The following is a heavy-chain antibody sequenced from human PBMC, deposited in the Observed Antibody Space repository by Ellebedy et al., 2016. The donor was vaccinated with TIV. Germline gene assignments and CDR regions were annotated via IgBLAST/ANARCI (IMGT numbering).Heavy chain of an antibody. D-gene: IGHD3-3*01. V-gene: IGHV3-33*08. J-gene: IGHJ1*01. CDR2: IWYDGSNK. CDR1: GFTFSSYG. Sequence: GESLKISXAASGFTFSSYGMHWVRQAPGKGLEWVAVIWYDGSNKYYADSVKGRFTISRDNSKNTLYLQMNSLRAEDTAVYYCARGPLPITIFGVVIIGDEYFQHWGQGTLVTVSS. CDR3: ARGPLPITIFGVVIIGDEYFQH.